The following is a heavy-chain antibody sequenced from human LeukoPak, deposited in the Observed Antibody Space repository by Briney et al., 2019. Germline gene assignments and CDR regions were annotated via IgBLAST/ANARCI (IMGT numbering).Heavy chain of an antibody. D-gene: IGHD1-7*01. CDR3: ARPANNWNYAIDY. Sequence: GGSLRRSCAASGFTFSSYWMSWVRQAPGKGLEWVANIKQDGSEKYYVDSVKGRFTISRDNAKNSLYLQMNSLRAEDTAVYYCARPANNWNYAIDYWGQGTLVTVSS. J-gene: IGHJ4*02. V-gene: IGHV3-7*01. CDR2: IKQDGSEK. CDR1: GFTFSSYW.